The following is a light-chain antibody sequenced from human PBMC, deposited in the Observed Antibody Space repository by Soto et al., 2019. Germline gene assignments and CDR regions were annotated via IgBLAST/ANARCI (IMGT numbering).Light chain of an antibody. Sequence: EFVLTQSPGTLSLSPGERATRSCRASQTVRNNYLAWYQQKPGQAPRLLIYDASSRATGIPDRFSGGGSGTDFTLTISRLEPEDFAVYYCQQFSSYPLTFGGGTKADIK. V-gene: IGKV3-20*01. J-gene: IGKJ4*01. CDR3: QQFSSYPLT. CDR2: DAS. CDR1: QTVRNNY.